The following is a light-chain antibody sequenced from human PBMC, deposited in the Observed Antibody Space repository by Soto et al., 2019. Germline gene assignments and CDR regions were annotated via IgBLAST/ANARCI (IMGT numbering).Light chain of an antibody. J-gene: IGKJ3*01. V-gene: IGKV1-39*01. CDR2: AAS. Sequence: IQMTQSPSSLSASVGDRITITSRASQSFSNHLTWYQQRVGKAPKLLIYAASSLENGFPSRFSGSGSGTDFTLTVNSQQPEYFGTYYCQQSFSNPFTVRPGTKVHIQ. CDR3: QQSFSNPFT. CDR1: QSFSNH.